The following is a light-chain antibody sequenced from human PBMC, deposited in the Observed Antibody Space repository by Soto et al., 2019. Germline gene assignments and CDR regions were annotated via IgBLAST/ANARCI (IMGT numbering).Light chain of an antibody. CDR3: QQTYDTPWT. V-gene: IGKV1-39*01. CDR2: AAS. CDR1: QSITNY. J-gene: IGKJ1*01. Sequence: DIQMTQSPSSLSASVGDRLTITCRASQSITNYLNWYQQKPGTAPKLLIYAASSLQSGVPSRLSGSGSGTDFTLTIGSLQPGDFATYYCQQTYDTPWTFGQGTKVEIK.